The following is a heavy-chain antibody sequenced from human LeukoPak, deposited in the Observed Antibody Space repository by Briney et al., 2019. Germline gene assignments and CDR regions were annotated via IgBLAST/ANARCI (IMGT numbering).Heavy chain of an antibody. CDR1: GFTFSSYS. Sequence: GGSLRLSCAASGFTFSSYSMNWVRQAPGKGLEWVSSISSSSSYIYYADSVKGRFTISRDNAENSLYLQMNSLRAEDTAVYYCARDSGEHDFDYWGQGTLVTVSS. D-gene: IGHD2-21*01. J-gene: IGHJ4*02. CDR3: ARDSGEHDFDY. CDR2: ISSSSSYI. V-gene: IGHV3-21*01.